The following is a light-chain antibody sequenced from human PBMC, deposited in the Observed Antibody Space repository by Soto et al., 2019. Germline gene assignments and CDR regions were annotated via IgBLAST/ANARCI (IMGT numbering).Light chain of an antibody. CDR1: QSVSSY. CDR3: QQRSNCPPFP. V-gene: IGKV3-11*01. CDR2: DAS. Sequence: EIVLTQSPATLSLSPGERATLSCRASQSVSSYLAWYQQKPGQAPRLLIYDASNRATGIPARFSGSGSGTDFTLTISSLEPEDFAVYYCQQRSNCPPFPFGPGTNVHIK. J-gene: IGKJ3*01.